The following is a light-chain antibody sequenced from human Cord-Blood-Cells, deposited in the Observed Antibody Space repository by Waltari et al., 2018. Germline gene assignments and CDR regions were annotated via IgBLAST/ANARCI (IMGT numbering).Light chain of an antibody. CDR1: SSDVGGYNY. CDR3: SSYAGSNNLGV. V-gene: IGLV2-8*01. Sequence: QSALTQPPSASGSPGQSVTISCTGTSSDVGGYNYVSWYQQHPGKAPKLMFYAVSKRPSGVPDRFAGSKSGNTASLTVSGLQAEDEADYYCSSYAGSNNLGVFGGGTKLTVL. J-gene: IGLJ2*01. CDR2: AVS.